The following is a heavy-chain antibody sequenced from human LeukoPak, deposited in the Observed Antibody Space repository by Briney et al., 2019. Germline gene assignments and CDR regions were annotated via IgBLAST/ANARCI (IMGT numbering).Heavy chain of an antibody. D-gene: IGHD6-13*01. CDR2: IYHSGST. Sequence: SETLSLTCTVSGYSISSGYYWGWIWQPPGKGLEWIGSIYHSGSTYYNPSLKSRVTISVDTSKNHFSLKLSSVTAADTAVYYCARALYSSSWYEHWGQGTLVTVSS. CDR3: ARALYSSSWYEH. V-gene: IGHV4-38-2*02. CDR1: GYSISSGYY. J-gene: IGHJ5*02.